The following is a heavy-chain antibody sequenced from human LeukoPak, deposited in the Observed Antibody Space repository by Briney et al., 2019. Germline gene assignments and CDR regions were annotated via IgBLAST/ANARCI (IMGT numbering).Heavy chain of an antibody. Sequence: SVKVSCKASGGTFSSYAISWVRQAPGQGLEWMGGIIPIFGTANYAQKFQGRVTITADKSTSTAYMELGSLRSEDTAVYYCARMPGYSYGWYFDYWGQGTLVTVSS. D-gene: IGHD5-18*01. CDR3: ARMPGYSYGWYFDY. CDR2: IIPIFGTA. J-gene: IGHJ4*02. V-gene: IGHV1-69*06. CDR1: GGTFSSYA.